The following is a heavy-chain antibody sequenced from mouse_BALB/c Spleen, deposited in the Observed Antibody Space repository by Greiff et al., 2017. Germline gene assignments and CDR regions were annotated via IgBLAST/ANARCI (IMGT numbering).Heavy chain of an antibody. J-gene: IGHJ4*01. CDR2: ISSGGSYT. V-gene: IGHV5-6-4*01. Sequence: EVQLVESGGGLVKPGGSLKLSCAASGFTFSSYTMSWVRQTPEKRLEWVATISSGGSYTYYPDSVKGRFTISRDNAKNTLYLQMSSLKSEDTAMYYCTRDQGAGAMDYWGQGTSVTVSS. D-gene: IGHD3-1*01. CDR1: GFTFSSYT. CDR3: TRDQGAGAMDY.